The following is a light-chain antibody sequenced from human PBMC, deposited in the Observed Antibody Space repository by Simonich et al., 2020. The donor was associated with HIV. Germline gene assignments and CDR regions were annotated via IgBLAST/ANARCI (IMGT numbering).Light chain of an antibody. CDR1: QSLVYSDGNTY. Sequence: DVVMTQSPLSLPVTLGQPASISCRSSQSLVYSDGNTYLNWFSQRPGQSPRRLIYKVFNRASGVPDRFSGSGSGTDFTLKISRVEAEDVGVHYCMQALQTPMYTFGQGTKLEIK. J-gene: IGKJ2*01. V-gene: IGKV2-30*01. CDR2: KVF. CDR3: MQALQTPMYT.